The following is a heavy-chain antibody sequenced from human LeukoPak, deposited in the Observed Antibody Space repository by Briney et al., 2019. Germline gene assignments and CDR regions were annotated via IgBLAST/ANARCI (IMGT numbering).Heavy chain of an antibody. J-gene: IGHJ5*02. D-gene: IGHD6-13*01. Sequence: SVKVSCKASGGTFSSYAISWVRQAPGQGLEWMGRIIPILGIANYAQKFQGRVTITADESTSTAYMELSSLRAEDTAVYYCARDWSSSWGNWFDPWGQGTLVTVSS. CDR1: GGTFSSYA. CDR3: ARDWSSSWGNWFDP. CDR2: IIPILGIA. V-gene: IGHV1-69*04.